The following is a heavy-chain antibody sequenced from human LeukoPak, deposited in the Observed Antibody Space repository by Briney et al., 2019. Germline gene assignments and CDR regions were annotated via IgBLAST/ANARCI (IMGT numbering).Heavy chain of an antibody. V-gene: IGHV3-30*18. CDR3: AKDRGYCSGGSCPGFQH. CDR2: ISYDGSNK. D-gene: IGHD2-15*01. CDR1: GFTFSSYG. Sequence: PGRSLRLSCAASGFTFSSYGMHWVRQAPGKGLEWVAVISYDGSNKYYADSVKGRFTISRDNSKNTLYLQMNSLRAEDTAVYYCAKDRGYCSGGSCPGFQHWGQGTLVTVSS. J-gene: IGHJ1*01.